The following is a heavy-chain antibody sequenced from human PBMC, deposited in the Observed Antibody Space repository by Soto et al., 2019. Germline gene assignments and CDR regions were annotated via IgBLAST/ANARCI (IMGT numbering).Heavy chain of an antibody. V-gene: IGHV5-10-1*01. J-gene: IGHJ6*02. D-gene: IGHD3-16*01. Sequence: GESLKISCKGSGYSFTSYWISWVCQMPGKGLEWMGRIDPSDSYTNYSPAFQGHVTISADKSISTAYLQWSSLKASDTAMYYCARYLLGGYGGPPYGMDVWGQGTTVTVSS. CDR1: GYSFTSYW. CDR2: IDPSDSYT. CDR3: ARYLLGGYGGPPYGMDV.